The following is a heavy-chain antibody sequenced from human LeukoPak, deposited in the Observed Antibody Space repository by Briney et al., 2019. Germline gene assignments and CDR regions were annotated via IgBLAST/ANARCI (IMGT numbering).Heavy chain of an antibody. CDR3: ARDSSSGYYNWFDP. CDR2: IIPIFGTA. Sequence: GASVKVSCKASGGTFSIYAIICVRQAPGQGLEWMGGIIPIFGTATYAQKFQGRVTITTDESTSTAYMELSSLRSEDTAVYYCARDSSSGYYNWFDPWGQGTLVTVSS. J-gene: IGHJ5*02. D-gene: IGHD3-22*01. V-gene: IGHV1-69*05. CDR1: GGTFSIYA.